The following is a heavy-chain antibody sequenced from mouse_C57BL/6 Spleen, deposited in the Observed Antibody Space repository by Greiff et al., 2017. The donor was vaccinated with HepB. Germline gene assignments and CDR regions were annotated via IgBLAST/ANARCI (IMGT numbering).Heavy chain of an antibody. V-gene: IGHV1-5*01. Sequence: VHVKQSGTVLARPGASVKMSCKTSGYTFTSYWMHWVKQRPGQGLEWIGAIYPGNSDTSYNQKFKGKAKLTAVTSASTAYMELSSLTNEDSAVYYCTRDGSSSDWYFDVWGTGTTVTVSS. CDR3: TRDGSSSDWYFDV. CDR1: GYTFTSYW. J-gene: IGHJ1*03. D-gene: IGHD1-1*01. CDR2: IYPGNSDT.